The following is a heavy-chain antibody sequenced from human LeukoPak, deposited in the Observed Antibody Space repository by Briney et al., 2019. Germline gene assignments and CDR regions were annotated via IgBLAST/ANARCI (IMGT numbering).Heavy chain of an antibody. J-gene: IGHJ2*01. D-gene: IGHD2-21*02. CDR3: VKVTLGPIVMDTADTSYWFSDL. CDR1: GFTFSNYA. Sequence: GGSLRLSCEASGFTFSNYAMTWVRQAPGKGLEWVSSIHSGGYNTYYADSVKGRFTITRDNSKNTVYLRMSGLRPGDTAVYYCVKVTLGPIVMDTADTSYWFSDLWGRGTLVTVSS. V-gene: IGHV3-23*01. CDR2: IHSGGYNT.